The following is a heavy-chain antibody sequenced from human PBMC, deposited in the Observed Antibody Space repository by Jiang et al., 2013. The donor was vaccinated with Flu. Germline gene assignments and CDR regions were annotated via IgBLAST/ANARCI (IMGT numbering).Heavy chain of an antibody. CDR3: ATLRGSTYDTYLMDS. Sequence: QLVEVGGALVQPGGSLRLSYAASGFSFSYYAMYWVRQAPGKGLEWVASIWHDGSNRNYADSVKGRFSISRDNSKNTLYVQMNSLRAEDTAVYYCATLRGSTYDTYLMDSWGQGTLVSVSS. CDR2: IWHDGSNR. CDR1: GFSFSYYA. J-gene: IGHJ5*01. D-gene: IGHD3-22*01. V-gene: IGHV3-30*02.